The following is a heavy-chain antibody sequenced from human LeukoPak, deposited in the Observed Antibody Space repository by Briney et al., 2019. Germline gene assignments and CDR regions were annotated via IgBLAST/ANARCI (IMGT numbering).Heavy chain of an antibody. Sequence: PGGSLRLSCAASGFTFSDYYMSWLRQAPGKGLEWVSYISSSGSTIYYADSMKGRFTISRDNAKNSLYLQMNSLRAEDTAVYYCARTETVVTSPFDCWGQGTLVTVSS. CDR2: ISSSGSTI. CDR1: GFTFSDYY. CDR3: ARTETVVTSPFDC. D-gene: IGHD4-23*01. J-gene: IGHJ4*02. V-gene: IGHV3-11*01.